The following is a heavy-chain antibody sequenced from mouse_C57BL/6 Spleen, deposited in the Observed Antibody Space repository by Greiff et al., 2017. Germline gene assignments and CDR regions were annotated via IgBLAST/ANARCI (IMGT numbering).Heavy chain of an antibody. V-gene: IGHV1-15*01. CDR3: TRWGVLDSSGYEAY. CDR2: IDPETGGT. D-gene: IGHD3-2*02. Sequence: VQLQQSGAELVRPGASVTLSCKASGYTFTDYEMHWVKQTPVHGLEWIGAIDPETGGTAYNQKFKGKAIMTADKSSSTAYMGLRSLTSEDSAVYYCTRWGVLDSSGYEAYWGQGTLVTVSA. J-gene: IGHJ3*01. CDR1: GYTFTDYE.